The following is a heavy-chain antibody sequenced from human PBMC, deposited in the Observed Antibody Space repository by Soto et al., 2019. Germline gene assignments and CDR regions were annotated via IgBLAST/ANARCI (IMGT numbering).Heavy chain of an antibody. CDR1: GGSISSGGYY. D-gene: IGHD3-10*01. J-gene: IGHJ4*02. CDR3: ATYGSGSYKPTTFDY. CDR2: IYYSGST. V-gene: IGHV4-31*03. Sequence: QVQLQESVPGLVKPSQTLSLTYTVSGGSISSGGYYWSWIRQQPGKGLEWIGYIYYSGSTYYNPSLKSRFTISVDTSKNQFSLKLSSVTAADTAVYYCATYGSGSYKPTTFDYWGQGTLVTVSS.